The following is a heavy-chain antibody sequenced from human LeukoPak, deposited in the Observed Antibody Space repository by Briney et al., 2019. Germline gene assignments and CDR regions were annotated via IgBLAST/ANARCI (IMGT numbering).Heavy chain of an antibody. J-gene: IGHJ2*01. CDR3: ARDDLGVIAAGTL. CDR2: IYTTGSA. CDR1: GGSISSDSYY. Sequence: PSETLSLTCTVSGGSISSDSYYWSWIRQPAGKGLEWIGRIYTTGSANYNPSLKSRVTISIDTSKNQFSLKLSSVTAADTVVYYCARDDLGVIAAGTLWGRGTLVTVSS. D-gene: IGHD6-13*01. V-gene: IGHV4-61*02.